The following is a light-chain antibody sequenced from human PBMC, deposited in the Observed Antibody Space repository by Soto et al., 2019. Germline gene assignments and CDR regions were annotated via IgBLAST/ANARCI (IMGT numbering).Light chain of an antibody. CDR3: CSYAGSSAVV. Sequence: QSALTQPASVSGSPGQSITISCTGTSSDVGSYALVSWFQHHPGKAPKVIIYEGSKRPSGVSNRFSGSNSGNTASLTISGLQAEDESDYYCCSYAGSSAVVFGGGTKVTVL. CDR1: SSDVGSYAL. CDR2: EGS. V-gene: IGLV2-23*01. J-gene: IGLJ2*01.